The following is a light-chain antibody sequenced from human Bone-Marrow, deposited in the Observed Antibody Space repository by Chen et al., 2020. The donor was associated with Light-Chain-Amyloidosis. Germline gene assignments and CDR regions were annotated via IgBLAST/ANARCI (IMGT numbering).Light chain of an antibody. CDR1: QTISSNY. V-gene: IGKV3-20*01. J-gene: IGKJ4*01. Sequence: EIVLTQSPGTLSLSPGEGANLSCRASQTISSNYLTWYQQKLGQAPRLLIYGSSSRATGIPDRFTGSGSGPDFTLTIHRLEPEDFSMYYCQQYGTSPLTFGGGTKVEIK. CDR2: GSS. CDR3: QQYGTSPLT.